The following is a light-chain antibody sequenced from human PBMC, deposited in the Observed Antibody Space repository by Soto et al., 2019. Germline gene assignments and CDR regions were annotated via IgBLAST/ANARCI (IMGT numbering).Light chain of an antibody. J-gene: IGLJ7*01. CDR1: ASDVGGYNY. CDR2: EVS. CDR3: ISYAGSDDFV. Sequence: QSALTQPPSASGSPGQSVTISCTGTASDVGGYNYVSWYQQHPGKAPKLMIYEVSQRPSGVPDRFSGSKSGNTASLTVSGLQAEDEADYYCISYAGSDDFVFGTGTQLTVL. V-gene: IGLV2-8*01.